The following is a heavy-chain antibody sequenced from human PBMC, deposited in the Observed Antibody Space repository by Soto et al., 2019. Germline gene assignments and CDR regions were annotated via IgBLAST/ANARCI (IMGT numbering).Heavy chain of an antibody. D-gene: IGHD6-13*01. CDR2: INWNGGST. V-gene: IGHV3-20*04. Sequence: EVQLVESGGGVVRPGGSLRLSCAASGFSFDDYAMSWVRQAPGKGLGWVSGINWNGGSTVYADSVKGRFTISRDNAKNSLYLEMNSLRVEDTALYYCARGEPYTSSWYRPRFDYWGQGTLVTVSS. J-gene: IGHJ4*02. CDR1: GFSFDDYA. CDR3: ARGEPYTSSWYRPRFDY.